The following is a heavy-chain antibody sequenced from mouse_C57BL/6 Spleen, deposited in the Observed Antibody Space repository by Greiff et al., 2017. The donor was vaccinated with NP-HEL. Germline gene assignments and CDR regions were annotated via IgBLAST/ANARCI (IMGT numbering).Heavy chain of an antibody. J-gene: IGHJ3*01. V-gene: IGHV5-4*01. CDR2: ISDGGSYT. Sequence: VQLVESGGGLVKPGGSLKLSCAASGFPFSRYAMSWVRQTPEKRLEWVATISDGGSYTYYPDNVKGRFTISRDNAKNNLYLQMSQLKSEDTAMYYCARVGDYDYWFAYWGQGTLVTFSA. D-gene: IGHD2-4*01. CDR1: GFPFSRYA. CDR3: ARVGDYDYWFAY.